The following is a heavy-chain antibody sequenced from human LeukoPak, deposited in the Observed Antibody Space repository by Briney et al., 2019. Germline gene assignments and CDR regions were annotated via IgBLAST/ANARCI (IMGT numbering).Heavy chain of an antibody. CDR3: ARDYGGNSGWFDP. D-gene: IGHD4-23*01. Sequence: ASVKVSCKASGYTLTNYDINWVRQATGQGPEWMGWMKPKSGETGYAQKFQGRATMTRDTSINTAYMELSSLTSEDTAVYYCARDYGGNSGWFDPWGQGTLVTVSS. V-gene: IGHV1-8*01. J-gene: IGHJ5*02. CDR2: MKPKSGET. CDR1: GYTLTNYD.